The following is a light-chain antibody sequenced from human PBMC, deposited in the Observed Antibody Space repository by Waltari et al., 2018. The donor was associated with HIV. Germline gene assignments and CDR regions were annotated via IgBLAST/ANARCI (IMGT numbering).Light chain of an antibody. V-gene: IGKV1-9*01. CDR1: QGVGSY. J-gene: IGKJ4*01. CDR3: QQLKTYPLS. Sequence: IQLTQSPSFLSASVGERLTITCRATQGVGSYLAWYQQKPGKAPTLLIYSVSILQTGVPSRFSGSGSGTEFTLTITDLQPEDFATYYCQQLKTYPLSFGGGTKVEIK. CDR2: SVS.